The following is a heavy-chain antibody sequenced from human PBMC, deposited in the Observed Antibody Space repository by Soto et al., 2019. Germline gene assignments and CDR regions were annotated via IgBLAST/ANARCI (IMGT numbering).Heavy chain of an antibody. CDR1: GFPFSKYA. J-gene: IGHJ4*02. V-gene: IGHV3-33*01. D-gene: IGHD3-16*01. CDR2: IWYDGNDK. Sequence: QVQLVESGGGVVQPGRSLTLSCAASGFPFSKYAMHWVRQAPGKGLEWVAVIWYDGNDKYYADSVKGRFSISRDNSQNTVYLQLNSLRAEDTALYYGARDFGRDQPIDYWGQGALVTVSS. CDR3: ARDFGRDQPIDY.